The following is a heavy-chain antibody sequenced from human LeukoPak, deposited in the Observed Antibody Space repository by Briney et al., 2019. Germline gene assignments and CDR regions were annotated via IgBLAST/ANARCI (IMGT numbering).Heavy chain of an antibody. CDR1: GGTFSSYT. V-gene: IGHV1-69*02. Sequence: SVKASCKASGGTFSSYTISWVRQAPGQGLEWMGRIIPILGIANYAQKFQGRVTITADKSTSTAYMELSSLRSEDTAVYYCARARYNWNYEGYYYYGMDVWGQGTTVTVSS. D-gene: IGHD1-7*01. J-gene: IGHJ6*02. CDR2: IIPILGIA. CDR3: ARARYNWNYEGYYYYGMDV.